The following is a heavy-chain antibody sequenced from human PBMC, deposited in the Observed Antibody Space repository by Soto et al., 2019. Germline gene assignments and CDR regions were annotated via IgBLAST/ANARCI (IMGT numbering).Heavy chain of an antibody. D-gene: IGHD1-1*01. V-gene: IGHV4-39*01. CDR3: ASQNNPYYYYGMDV. CDR2: IYYSGST. CDR1: GCSISSSSYY. J-gene: IGHJ6*02. Sequence: SETLSLTCTVSGCSISSSSYYWVWIRQPPGKGLEWIGSIYYSGSTYYKQSLKNQVTKSVDTSKNHFSLKLSFVTVAYTAVYYCASQNNPYYYYGMDVWGQGTTVT.